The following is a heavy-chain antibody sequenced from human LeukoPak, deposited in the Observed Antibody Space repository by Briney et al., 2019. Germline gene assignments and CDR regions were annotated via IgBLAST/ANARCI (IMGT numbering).Heavy chain of an antibody. Sequence: GGSLRLSCAASGFTFSSYAMSWVRQAPGKGLEWVSAISGSGGSTYYADSVKGRFTISRDNSKNTLYLQMNSLRAEDTAVYYCAKDPGLFGGYDARYFGYWGQGTLVTVSS. J-gene: IGHJ4*02. D-gene: IGHD3-16*01. V-gene: IGHV3-23*01. CDR2: ISGSGGST. CDR3: AKDPGLFGGYDARYFGY. CDR1: GFTFSSYA.